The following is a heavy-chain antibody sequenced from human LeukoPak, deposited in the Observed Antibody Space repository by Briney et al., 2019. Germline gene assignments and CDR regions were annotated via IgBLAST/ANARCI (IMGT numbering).Heavy chain of an antibody. D-gene: IGHD3-22*01. CDR1: GGTFSNYA. Sequence: ASVKVSCKASGGTFSNYAINWVRQAPGPGLEWMGGITPIFGTANYAQKFQGRVTITADESTSTVYMELNSLKSEDTAVYYCARGWDYDSGGRPTAYVYWGQGTLVTVSS. J-gene: IGHJ4*02. CDR2: ITPIFGTA. V-gene: IGHV1-69*13. CDR3: ARGWDYDSGGRPTAYVY.